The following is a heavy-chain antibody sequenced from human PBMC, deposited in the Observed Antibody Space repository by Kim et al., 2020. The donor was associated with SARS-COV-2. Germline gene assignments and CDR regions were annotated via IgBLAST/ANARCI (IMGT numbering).Heavy chain of an antibody. CDR3: ARDGTGGYDILTGYPDNPFDY. CDR1: GFTFSSYG. J-gene: IGHJ4*02. D-gene: IGHD3-9*01. Sequence: GGSLRLSCAASGFTFSSYGMHWVRQAPGKGLEWVAVIWYDGSNKYYADSVKGRFTISRDNSKNTLYLQMNSLRAKDTAVYYCARDGTGGYDILTGYPDNPFDYWGQGTLVTVSS. V-gene: IGHV3-33*01. CDR2: IWYDGSNK.